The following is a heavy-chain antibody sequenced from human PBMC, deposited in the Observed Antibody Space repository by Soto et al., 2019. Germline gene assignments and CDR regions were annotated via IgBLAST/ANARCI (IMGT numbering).Heavy chain of an antibody. J-gene: IGHJ5*02. CDR2: MNPNSGNT. Sequence: GASVKVSCKASGYTFTSYDINWVRQATGQGLEWMGWMNPNSGNTGYAQKFQGRVTMTRNTSISTAYMELSGLRSEDTAVYYCARGARPRYCSSTSCYPFDPWFDPWGQGTLVTVSS. CDR3: ARGARPRYCSSTSCYPFDPWFDP. CDR1: GYTFTSYD. V-gene: IGHV1-8*01. D-gene: IGHD2-2*01.